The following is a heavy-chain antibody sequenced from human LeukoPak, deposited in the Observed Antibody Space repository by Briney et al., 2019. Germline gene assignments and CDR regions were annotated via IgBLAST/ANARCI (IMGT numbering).Heavy chain of an antibody. J-gene: IGHJ4*02. Sequence: GGSLRLSCAASGFNFSNYAMTWVRQAPGKGLEWVSGVTGSSSNTYYADSVQGRFTISRDNSKNMLYLKMNSLRVEDTAIYYCAKDRSSSTSCSNYWGRGTLVTVSS. CDR1: GFNFSNYA. CDR3: AKDRSSSTSCSNY. CDR2: VTGSSSNT. V-gene: IGHV3-23*01. D-gene: IGHD2-2*01.